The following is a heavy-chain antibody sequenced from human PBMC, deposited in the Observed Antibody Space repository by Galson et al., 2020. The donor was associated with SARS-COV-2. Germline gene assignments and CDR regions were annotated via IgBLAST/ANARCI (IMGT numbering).Heavy chain of an antibody. V-gene: IGHV1-2*02. CDR3: AREGITMVRGVRSWFDP. CDR2: INPNSGGT. D-gene: IGHD3-10*01. CDR1: GYTFTGYY. Sequence: ASVKVSCKASGYTFTGYYMHWVRQAPGQGLEWMGWINPNSGGTNYAQKFQGRVTMTRDTSISTAYMELSRLRSDDTAVYCCAREGITMVRGVRSWFDPWGQGTLVTVSS. J-gene: IGHJ5*02.